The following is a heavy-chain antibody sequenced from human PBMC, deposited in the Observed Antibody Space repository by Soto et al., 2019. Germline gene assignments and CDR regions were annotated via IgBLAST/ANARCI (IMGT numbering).Heavy chain of an antibody. D-gene: IGHD5-18*01. CDR3: ARVAGYGGNGIAV. Sequence: QVQLVQSGAEVKKPGSSVKVSCKASGGTFSSYTISWVRQAHGQGLEWMGRIIPILGIANYAQKFHGRVTIAAEKSTSRAYMELSSLRSEDKAADYCARVAGYGGNGIAVWVQGSTVTVSS. CDR1: GGTFSSYT. CDR2: IIPILGIA. J-gene: IGHJ6*02. V-gene: IGHV1-69*02.